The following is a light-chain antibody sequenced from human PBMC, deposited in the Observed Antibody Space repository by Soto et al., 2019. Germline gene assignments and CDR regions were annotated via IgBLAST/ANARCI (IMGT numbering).Light chain of an antibody. J-gene: IGKJ1*01. V-gene: IGKV1-39*01. Sequence: IQMTQSPSSLSASVGDRVTITCRASQSISSYFXWYQQKPGKAPKLLIYAASSLQSRVPSRFSGSGSGTDFTLTISSLQPEDFATYYCQQSYSTPWTFGQGTKVDIK. CDR1: QSISSY. CDR3: QQSYSTPWT. CDR2: AAS.